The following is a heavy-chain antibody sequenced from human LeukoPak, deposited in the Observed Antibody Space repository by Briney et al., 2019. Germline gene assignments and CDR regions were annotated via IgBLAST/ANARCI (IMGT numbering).Heavy chain of an antibody. CDR2: ITPNSGGT. Sequence: ASVKVSCKASGGTFSKYTISWVRQRPGQGLEWMGRITPNSGGTNYAQKFQGRVTMTRDTSLGTAYVELSRLTSDDTAVYYCARGRYHDAFDIWGQGTMVTVSS. CDR3: ARGRYHDAFDI. J-gene: IGHJ3*02. CDR1: GGTFSKYT. D-gene: IGHD1-14*01. V-gene: IGHV1-2*06.